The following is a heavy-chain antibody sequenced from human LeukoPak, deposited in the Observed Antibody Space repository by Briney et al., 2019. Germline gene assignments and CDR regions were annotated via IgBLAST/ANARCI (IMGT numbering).Heavy chain of an antibody. CDR3: AAIGVMIVVAWTAFVY. CDR2: INSSSSYI. V-gene: IGHV3-21*01. Sequence: GGSLRLSCAASGFTFSSYSMNWVRQAPGKGLEWVSSINSSSSYIYYADSVKGRFTISRDNAKNSLYLQMNSLRADDTAVSYSAAIGVMIVVAWTAFVYWGEGTPATVSS. J-gene: IGHJ4*02. D-gene: IGHD3-22*01. CDR1: GFTFSSYS.